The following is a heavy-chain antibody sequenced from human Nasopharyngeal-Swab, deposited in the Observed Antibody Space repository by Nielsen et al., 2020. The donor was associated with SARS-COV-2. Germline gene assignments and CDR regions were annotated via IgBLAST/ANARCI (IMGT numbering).Heavy chain of an antibody. J-gene: IGHJ6*02. D-gene: IGHD6-6*01. CDR2: INSDGSST. V-gene: IGHV3-74*01. CDR3: ARAARPESYYGMDV. Sequence: GGSLRLSCAASGFTFSSYAMSWVRQAPGKGLVWVSRINSDGSSTSYADSVKGRFTISRDNAKNTLYLQMNSLRAEDTAVYYCARAARPESYYGMDVWGQGTTVTVSS. CDR1: GFTFSSYA.